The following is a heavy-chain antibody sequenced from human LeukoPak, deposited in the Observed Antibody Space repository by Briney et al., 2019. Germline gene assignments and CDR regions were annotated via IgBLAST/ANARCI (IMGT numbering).Heavy chain of an antibody. V-gene: IGHV3-64*05. D-gene: IGHD2-15*01. Sequence: PGGSLRLSCSASGFTFSSYALHWVRQAPGKGLEYVSAISSSGGSTYYADSVKGRFTISRDNSKNTIYFQMSSLRPEDTAVYYCWNAWGIAASSDYWGRGALVTVSS. CDR1: GFTFSSYA. J-gene: IGHJ4*02. CDR2: ISSSGGST. CDR3: WNAWGIAASSDY.